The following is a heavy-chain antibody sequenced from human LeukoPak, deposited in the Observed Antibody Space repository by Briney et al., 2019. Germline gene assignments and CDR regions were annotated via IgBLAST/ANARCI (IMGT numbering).Heavy chain of an antibody. D-gene: IGHD3-9*01. CDR2: ISGSGDST. V-gene: IGHV3-23*01. J-gene: IGHJ4*02. Sequence: ETLSLTCTVSGGSISSYYWSWVRQAPGKGLEWVSAISGSGDSTYYADSVKGRFTISRDNSKNTLYLQMNSLRAEDTAVYYCAKRYFGNYYFDSWGQGTLVTVPS. CDR3: AKRYFGNYYFDS. CDR1: GGSISSYY.